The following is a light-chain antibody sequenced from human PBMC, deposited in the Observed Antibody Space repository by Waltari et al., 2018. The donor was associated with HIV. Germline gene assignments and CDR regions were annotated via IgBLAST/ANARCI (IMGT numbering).Light chain of an antibody. CDR2: QDS. CDR1: KLGDKY. J-gene: IGLJ2*01. Sequence: SYELTQPPSVSVSPGQTASITCSGDKLGDKYACWYQQKPGQSPVLVIYQDSKRPSGIPDGFSGSNSGNTATLTISGTQAMDEADYYCQAWDRSSVVFGGGTKLTGL. CDR3: QAWDRSSVV. V-gene: IGLV3-1*01.